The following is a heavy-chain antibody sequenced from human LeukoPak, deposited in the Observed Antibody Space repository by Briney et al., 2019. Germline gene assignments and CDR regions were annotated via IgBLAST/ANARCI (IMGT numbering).Heavy chain of an antibody. CDR2: IKSKTDGGTI. D-gene: IGHD5-18*01. CDR3: TTGSYGGGY. V-gene: IGHV3-15*01. J-gene: IGHJ4*02. Sequence: SGGSLRLSCAASGFTFTNAWMSWVRQAPGKGLEWVGRIKSKTDGGTIYYAAPVKGRFTISRDDSKNTVYLQMNSLKTEDTAVYYCTTGSYGGGYWGQGTLVTVSS. CDR1: GFTFTNAW.